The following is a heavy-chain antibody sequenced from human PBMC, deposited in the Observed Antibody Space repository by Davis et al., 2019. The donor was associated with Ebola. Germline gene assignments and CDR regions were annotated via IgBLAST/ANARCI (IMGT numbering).Heavy chain of an antibody. D-gene: IGHD3/OR15-3a*01. J-gene: IGHJ6*02. CDR1: GFTFSSYS. CDR3: TSRHSSDWTWYGMDV. Sequence: GESLKISCAASGFTFSSYSMNWVRQAPGKGLEWVSSISSSSSYIYYADSVKGRFTISRDNAKNSLYLQMNSLRAEDTAVYYCTSRHSSDWTWYGMDVWGQGTTVTVSS. V-gene: IGHV3-21*01. CDR2: ISSSSSYI.